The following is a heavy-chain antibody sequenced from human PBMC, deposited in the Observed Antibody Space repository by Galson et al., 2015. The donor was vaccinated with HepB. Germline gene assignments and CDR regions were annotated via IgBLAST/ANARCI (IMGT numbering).Heavy chain of an antibody. Sequence: SLRLSCAASGFTFSSYSMNWVRQAPGKGLEWVSYISSSSSTIYYADSVKGRFTISRDNAKNSLYLQMNSLRDEDTAVYYCARGPSGFGTSDSADWGQGTLVTVSS. D-gene: IGHD3-10*01. J-gene: IGHJ4*02. V-gene: IGHV3-48*02. CDR1: GFTFSSYS. CDR3: ARGPSGFGTSDSAD. CDR2: ISSSSSTI.